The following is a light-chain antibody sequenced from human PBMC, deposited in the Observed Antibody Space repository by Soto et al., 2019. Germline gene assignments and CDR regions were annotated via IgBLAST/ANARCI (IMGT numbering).Light chain of an antibody. V-gene: IGLV2-23*01. Sequence: SVLAPPASLSGAPRQSVPLLRTGNNRVVGNYNLVSWYQQHPGKAPKLIIYEGSKRPSGVSNRFSGSKSGNTASLTVSGLQAEDEADYYCCSYAPTSTFVFGTGTKVTVL. CDR1: NRVVGNYNL. CDR2: EGS. J-gene: IGLJ1*01. CDR3: CSYAPTSTFV.